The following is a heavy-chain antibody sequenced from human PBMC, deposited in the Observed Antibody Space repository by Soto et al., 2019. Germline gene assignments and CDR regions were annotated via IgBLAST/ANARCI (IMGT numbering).Heavy chain of an antibody. CDR1: GGSISSYY. J-gene: IGHJ6*03. CDR2: IYYSGST. CDR3: ARVIYKGAVAGYYYYMDV. D-gene: IGHD6-19*01. Sequence: SETLSLTCTVSGGSISSYYWSWIRQPPGKGLEWIGYIYYSGSTNYNPSLKSRVTISVDTSKNQFSLKLSSVTAADTAVYYCARVIYKGAVAGYYYYMDVWGKGTTVTVSS. V-gene: IGHV4-59*01.